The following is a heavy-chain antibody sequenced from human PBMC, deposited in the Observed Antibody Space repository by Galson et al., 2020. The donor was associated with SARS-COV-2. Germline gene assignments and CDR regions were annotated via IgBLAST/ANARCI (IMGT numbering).Heavy chain of an antibody. Sequence: SQTLSLTCTVSGGSVSSGIYYWSWIRQPPGKGLEWIGYIYYSGSTNYNPSLKSRVTISVDTPKNQFSLKLSSVTAADTAVYYCAREFYSSSWYNGWFDPWGQGTLVTVSS. J-gene: IGHJ5*02. V-gene: IGHV4-61*01. CDR1: GGSVSSGIYY. CDR2: IYYSGST. D-gene: IGHD6-13*01. CDR3: AREFYSSSWYNGWFDP.